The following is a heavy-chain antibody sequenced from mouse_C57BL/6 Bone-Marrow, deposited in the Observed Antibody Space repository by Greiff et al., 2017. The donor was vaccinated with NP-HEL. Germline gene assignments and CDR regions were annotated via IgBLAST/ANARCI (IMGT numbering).Heavy chain of an antibody. CDR3: ARVYGSSYVYAMDY. Sequence: QVQLQQSGAELVKPGASVKISCKASGYAFSSYWMNWVKQRPGKGLEWIGQIYPGDGDTNYNGKFKGKATLTADKSSSTAYMQLSSLTSKDSAVYFCARVYGSSYVYAMDYWGQGTSVTVSS. J-gene: IGHJ4*01. V-gene: IGHV1-80*01. CDR2: IYPGDGDT. CDR1: GYAFSSYW. D-gene: IGHD1-1*01.